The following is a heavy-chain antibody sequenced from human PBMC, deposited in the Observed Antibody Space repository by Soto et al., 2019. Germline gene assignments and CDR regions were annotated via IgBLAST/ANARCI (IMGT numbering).Heavy chain of an antibody. Sequence: PSETLSLTCTVSGGSISSSSYYWGWIRQPPGKGLEWIGSIYYSGSTYYNPSLKSRVTISVDTSKNQFSLKLSSVTAADTAVYYCARHGLGSGYFNWFDPWGQGTLVTVSS. J-gene: IGHJ5*02. CDR3: ARHGLGSGYFNWFDP. V-gene: IGHV4-39*01. CDR2: IYYSGST. D-gene: IGHD5-12*01. CDR1: GGSISSSSYY.